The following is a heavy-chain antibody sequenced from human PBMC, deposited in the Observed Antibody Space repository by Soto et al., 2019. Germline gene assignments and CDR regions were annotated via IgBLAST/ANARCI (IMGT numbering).Heavy chain of an antibody. V-gene: IGHV1-69*02. CDR3: AITYCRDNSCPRDFDF. CDR2: FIPILDMA. D-gene: IGHD2-21*01. Sequence: QVQVVQSGAEVKKPESSVKVSCKPSGGTFNTYTVNWVRLAPGHGLEWMGRFIPILDMANYAQKFQDRVAITADRSTFTAYMEPNSLTSDDTAGYYCAITYCRDNSCPRDFDFWGPGTRVTVSS. J-gene: IGHJ4*02. CDR1: GGTFNTYT.